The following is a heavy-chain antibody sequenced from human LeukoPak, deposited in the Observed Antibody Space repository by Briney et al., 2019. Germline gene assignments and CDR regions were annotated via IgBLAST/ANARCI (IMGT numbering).Heavy chain of an antibody. CDR3: VHCGGDCYPCCGMDV. V-gene: IGHV3-23*01. CDR2: ISGSGGST. Sequence: GGSLRLSCAASGFTFSSYAMSWVRQAPGKGLEWVSVISGSGGSTYYADSVKGRFTISRDNSKNTLYLQMNNLRAEDTAVYYCVHCGGDCYPCCGMDVWGQGTTVTVSS. CDR1: GFTFSSYA. J-gene: IGHJ6*02. D-gene: IGHD2-21*02.